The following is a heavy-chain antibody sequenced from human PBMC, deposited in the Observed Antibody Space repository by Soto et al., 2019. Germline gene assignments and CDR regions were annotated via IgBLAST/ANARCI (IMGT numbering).Heavy chain of an antibody. Sequence: SEILSLTCSVSGGTISSYYWSWIRQPPGKGLEWIGYIYSRGTTSYNPSLKRRATILVDTTKNQFSLRLTSVTATDTAVYYCATGRISRGLDVWGQGTTVTVSS. V-gene: IGHV4-59*12. J-gene: IGHJ6*02. CDR2: IYSRGTT. CDR3: ATGRISRGLDV. CDR1: GGTISSYY.